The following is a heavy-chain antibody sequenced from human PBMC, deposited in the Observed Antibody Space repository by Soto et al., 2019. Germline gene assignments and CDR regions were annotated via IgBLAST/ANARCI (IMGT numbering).Heavy chain of an antibody. J-gene: IGHJ6*02. CDR2: IYYSGST. CDR1: GGSISSSSYY. CDR3: TCIFSGGYGYGFYYYGMDV. V-gene: IGHV4-39*01. Sequence: SETLSLTCTVSGGSISSSSYYWGWIRQPPGKGLEWIGSIYYSGSTYYNPSLKSRVTISVDTSKSQFSLKLSSVTAADTAVYYCTCIFSGGYGYGFYYYGMDVCGQGTTVT. D-gene: IGHD5-18*01.